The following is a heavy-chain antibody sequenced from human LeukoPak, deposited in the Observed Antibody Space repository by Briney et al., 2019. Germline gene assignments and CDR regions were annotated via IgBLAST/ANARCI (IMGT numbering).Heavy chain of an antibody. D-gene: IGHD3-22*01. CDR1: GYTFTGYY. CDR3: ARGWGYYDRSGYFYRKYYSDY. J-gene: IGHJ4*02. V-gene: IGHV1-2*04. Sequence: ASVKVSCQASGYTFTGYYIHWVRQAPGQGLEWMGWINPNSGGTNYAQKFQDWVTLTRDMSINTAYMELSRLRSDDTAVYYCARGWGYYDRSGYFYRKYYSDYWGQGTLVTVSS. CDR2: INPNSGGT.